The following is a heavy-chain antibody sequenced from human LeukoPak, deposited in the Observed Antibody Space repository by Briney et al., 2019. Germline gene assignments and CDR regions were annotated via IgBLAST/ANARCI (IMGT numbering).Heavy chain of an antibody. CDR3: ARAGGGGDELPWFGESPAYFDY. CDR1: GFTFSSYS. D-gene: IGHD3-10*01. V-gene: IGHV3-21*01. Sequence: PGGSLRLSCAASGFTFSSYSMNWVRQAPGKGLEWVSSISSSSSYIYYADSVKGRFTISRDNAKNSLYLQMNSLRAEDTAVYYCARAGGGGDELPWFGESPAYFDYWGPGTLVTVPS. J-gene: IGHJ4*02. CDR2: ISSSSSYI.